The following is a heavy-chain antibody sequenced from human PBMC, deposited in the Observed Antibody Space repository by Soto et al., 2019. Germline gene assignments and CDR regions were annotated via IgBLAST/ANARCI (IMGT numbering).Heavy chain of an antibody. CDR3: ARAAAYFYHYYYAMDV. CDR1: RFTFSSYA. D-gene: IGHD6-13*01. V-gene: IGHV3-30-3*01. Sequence: QVQLVESGGGVVQPGKSLRLSCAASRFTFSSYAMDWVRQAPGKGLGWVAVISHDGSEKYYGDSVKGRFTISRDNPKNTVSLQMNSLRPEDTAVYYCARAAAYFYHYYYAMDVWGQGTAVTVSS. CDR2: ISHDGSEK. J-gene: IGHJ6*02.